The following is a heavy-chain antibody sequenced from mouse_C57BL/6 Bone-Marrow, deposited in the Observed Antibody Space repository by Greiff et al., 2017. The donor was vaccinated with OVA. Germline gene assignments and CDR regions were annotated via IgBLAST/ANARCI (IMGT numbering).Heavy chain of an antibody. Sequence: EVQLQQPGPELVKPGASVKISCKASGYSFTDYNMNWVKQSTGKSLEWIGVLNPNYGTTSYNQKFQGKATLTVDQSSSTAYMQLNSLTSEDSAVYYCARGGDGYDDDGYFDKWGRGNALTVSA. CDR1: GYSFTDYN. CDR3: ARGGDGYDDDGYFDK. D-gene: IGHD2-2*01. V-gene: IGHV1-39*01. J-gene: IGHJ2*01. CDR2: LNPNYGTT.